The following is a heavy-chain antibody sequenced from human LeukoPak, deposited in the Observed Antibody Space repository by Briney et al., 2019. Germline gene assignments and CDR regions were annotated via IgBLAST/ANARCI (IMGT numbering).Heavy chain of an antibody. J-gene: IGHJ6*03. Sequence: ASVKVSCKASGYTFTGYYMRWVRQSPGQGLEWMGWINPNSGVTKYAQKFQGRVTMTRDTSISTAYMELSRLRSDDTAVYYCASELTETRYCSSTSCPTSMDVWGKGTTVTVSS. CDR2: INPNSGVT. CDR1: GYTFTGYY. V-gene: IGHV1-2*02. CDR3: ASELTETRYCSSTSCPTSMDV. D-gene: IGHD2-2*01.